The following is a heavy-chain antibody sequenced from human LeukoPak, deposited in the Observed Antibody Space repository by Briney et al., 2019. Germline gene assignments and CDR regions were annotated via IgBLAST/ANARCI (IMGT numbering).Heavy chain of an antibody. D-gene: IGHD2-21*02. CDR3: ARGFQSGDSPV. J-gene: IGHJ4*02. CDR2: IKKDGSEK. Sequence: GESLRLSCASSGFTFSAYSLSWVRQAPGKGLEWVAKIKKDGSEKDYVDSVKGRFTISRDNAKGSVYLQLNSLRAEDTAVYYCARGFQSGDSPVWGQGNLVTVSS. CDR1: GFTFSAYS. V-gene: IGHV3-7*01.